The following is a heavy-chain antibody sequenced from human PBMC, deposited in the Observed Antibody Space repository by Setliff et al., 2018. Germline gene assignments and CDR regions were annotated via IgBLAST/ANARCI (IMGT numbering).Heavy chain of an antibody. V-gene: IGHV1-69*10. D-gene: IGHD5-12*01. J-gene: IGHJ4*02. CDR1: GGTFSSYA. CDR2: IIPILGIA. Sequence: GASVKVSCKASGGTFSSYAISWVRQAPGQGLEWMGGIIPILGIANYAQKFQGRVTITADKSTSTAYMELSSLRSEDTAVYYCAVNSGYDTSYARFDYWGQGTLVTVSS. CDR3: AVNSGYDTSYARFDY.